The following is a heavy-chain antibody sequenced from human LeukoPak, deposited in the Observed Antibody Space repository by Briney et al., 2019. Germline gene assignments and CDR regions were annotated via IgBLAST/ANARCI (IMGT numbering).Heavy chain of an antibody. Sequence: PGGSLRLSCAASGFTFSDYYMSWIRQAPGKGLEWVSAISGSGGSTYYADSVKGRFTISRDNSKNTLYLQMNSLRAEDTAIYYCAKGTKVGATTSFDYWGQGTLVTVSS. CDR3: AKGTKVGATTSFDY. CDR1: GFTFSDYY. D-gene: IGHD1-26*01. J-gene: IGHJ4*02. V-gene: IGHV3-23*01. CDR2: ISGSGGST.